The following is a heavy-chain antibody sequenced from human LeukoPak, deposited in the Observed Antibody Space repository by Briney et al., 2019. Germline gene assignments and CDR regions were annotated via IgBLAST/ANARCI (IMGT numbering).Heavy chain of an antibody. CDR1: GGSISSGSYY. Sequence: SETLSLTCTVSGGSISSGSYYWSWIRQPAGKGLEWIGRIYTSGSTSYNPSLKSRVTISVDTSKNQFSLKLSSVTAADTAVYYCARGGIRSGYYYWGQGTLVTVSS. CDR2: IYTSGST. CDR3: ARGGIRSGYYY. V-gene: IGHV4-61*02. J-gene: IGHJ4*02. D-gene: IGHD3-3*01.